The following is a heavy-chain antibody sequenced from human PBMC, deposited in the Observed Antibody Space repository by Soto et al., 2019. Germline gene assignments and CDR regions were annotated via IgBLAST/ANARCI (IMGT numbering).Heavy chain of an antibody. CDR2: ISVYDGKT. J-gene: IGHJ4*02. CDR3: ARAVPYSVGARLDY. D-gene: IGHD1-26*01. CDR1: GYTFSNYG. Sequence: QVQLVQSGAEVKKPGASVKVSCKVSGYTFSNYGITWVRQAPGEGLEWMGWISVYDGKTAYAQKVQDRVTVTIDTSTGTAYMELRSLRSDDTAVYYCARAVPYSVGARLDYWGQGTLVTVSS. V-gene: IGHV1-18*01.